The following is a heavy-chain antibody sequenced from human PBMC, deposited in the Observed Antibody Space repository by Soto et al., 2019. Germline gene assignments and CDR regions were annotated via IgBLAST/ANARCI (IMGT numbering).Heavy chain of an antibody. CDR3: TTYTGTYRDY. J-gene: IGHJ4*02. CDR2: ITSGSGVT. D-gene: IGHD1-26*01. CDR1: GLRFTSYG. V-gene: IGHV3-21*01. Sequence: EVQLVESGGGLVKPGESLRLSCVASGLRFTSYGMSWVRQAPGRGLEWVSSITSGSGVTFYADSVKGRFTISRDNAKNSLHLQMNSLSAEDTAVYYCTTYTGTYRDYWGLGTLVTVSS.